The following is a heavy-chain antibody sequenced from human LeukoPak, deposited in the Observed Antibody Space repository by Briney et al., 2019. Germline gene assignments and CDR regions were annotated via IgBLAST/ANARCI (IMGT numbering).Heavy chain of an antibody. D-gene: IGHD6-6*01. CDR1: GGTFSSYA. CDR3: ARERKQLVPDVDAFDI. CDR2: IIPIFGTA. V-gene: IGHV1-69*13. Sequence: SVKVSCKASGGTFSSYAISWVRQAPGQGLEWMGGIIPIFGTANYAQKFQGRVTITADESTSTAYMELSSLRSEDTAVYYCARERKQLVPDVDAFDIWGQGTMVTVSS. J-gene: IGHJ3*02.